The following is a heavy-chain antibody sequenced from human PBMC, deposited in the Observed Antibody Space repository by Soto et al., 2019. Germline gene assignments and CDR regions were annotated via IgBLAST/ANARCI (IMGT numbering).Heavy chain of an antibody. Sequence: GGSLRLSCAASGFTFRSFTTNWVRQAPGKGLEWVSTISSNSAYIYYTDALRGRFTISRDNAKNSLHLQMNSLRAEDTAVYYCTRDASRDSSARGWFDPWGPGTLVTVS. CDR3: TRDASRDSSARGWFDP. D-gene: IGHD6-13*01. V-gene: IGHV3-21*01. CDR1: GFTFRSFT. CDR2: ISSNSAYI. J-gene: IGHJ5*02.